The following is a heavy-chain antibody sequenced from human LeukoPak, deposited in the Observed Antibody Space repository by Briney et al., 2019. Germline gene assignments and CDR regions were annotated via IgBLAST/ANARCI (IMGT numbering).Heavy chain of an antibody. CDR1: GGSFSGYY. D-gene: IGHD1-20*01. J-gene: IGHJ4*02. CDR2: INHSGST. CDR3: ASFPGNWNLDY. V-gene: IGHV4-34*01. Sequence: PSETLSLTCAVYGGSFSGYYWSWIRQPPGKGLEWIGEINHSGSTNYNPSLKSRVTISVDTSKNQFSLKLSSVTAADTAVYYCASFPGNWNLDYWGQGTLVTVSS.